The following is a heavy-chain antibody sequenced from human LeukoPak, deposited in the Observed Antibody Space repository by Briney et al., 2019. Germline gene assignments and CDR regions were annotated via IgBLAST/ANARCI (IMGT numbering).Heavy chain of an antibody. J-gene: IGHJ4*02. Sequence: ASVKLFCKASGYTFTSYYMHWVRQAPGQGLEWMGIINPSGGSTSYAQKFQGRVTMTRDTSTSTVYMELSSLRSEDTAVYYCARDGPRIAALGEDFDYWGQGTLVTVSS. CDR1: GYTFTSYY. V-gene: IGHV1-46*01. CDR3: ARDGPRIAALGEDFDY. CDR2: INPSGGST. D-gene: IGHD6-6*01.